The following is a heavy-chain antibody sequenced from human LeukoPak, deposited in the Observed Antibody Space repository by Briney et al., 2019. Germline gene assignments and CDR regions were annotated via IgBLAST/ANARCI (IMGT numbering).Heavy chain of an antibody. CDR2: IFYSGST. V-gene: IGHV4-59*08. J-gene: IGHJ5*02. CDR1: GGSISSYY. Sequence: SETLSLTCTVSGGSISSYYWSWIRQPPGKGLEWIGYIFYSGSTSYNPSLKSRVTISGDTSKNQFSLKLSSVTAADTAVYYCARHGYVISTGHNWFDPWGQGTLVTVSS. CDR3: ARHGYVISTGHNWFDP. D-gene: IGHD3/OR15-3a*01.